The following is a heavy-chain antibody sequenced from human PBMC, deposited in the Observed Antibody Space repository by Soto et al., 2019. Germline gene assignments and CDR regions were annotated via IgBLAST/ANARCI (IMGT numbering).Heavy chain of an antibody. CDR3: ARDPTGSGWSPSHFDY. Sequence: GASVKVSCKASGYTFTGYYMHWVRQAPGQGLEWMGWINPNSGGTNYAQKFQGWVTMTRDTSISTAYMELSRLRSDDTAVYYCARDPTGSGWSPSHFDYWGQGTLVTVSS. V-gene: IGHV1-2*04. J-gene: IGHJ4*02. D-gene: IGHD6-13*01. CDR2: INPNSGGT. CDR1: GYTFTGYY.